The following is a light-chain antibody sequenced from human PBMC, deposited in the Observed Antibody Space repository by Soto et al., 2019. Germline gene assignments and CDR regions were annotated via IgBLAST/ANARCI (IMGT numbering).Light chain of an antibody. CDR3: AAWYDSLNGRV. CDR1: PSNIGRNS. Sequence: QSVLTPPPSASGTPGQRVTIPCSGTPSNIGRNSVNWYLQLPGTAPRLLIFSSNQRPLGVPDRFSGSRSGTSASLAITGLRSEDDAYYYWAAWYDSLNGRVFGGGTKVTVL. J-gene: IGLJ3*02. V-gene: IGLV1-44*01. CDR2: SSN.